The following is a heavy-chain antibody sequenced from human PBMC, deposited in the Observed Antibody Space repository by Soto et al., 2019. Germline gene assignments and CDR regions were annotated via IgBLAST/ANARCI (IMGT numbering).Heavy chain of an antibody. V-gene: IGHV1-69*06. CDR3: ASTPWLGVPAHHPAF. Sequence: SVKVSCKASGGTFSSYAISWVRQAPGQGLEWMGGSIPIFGTANYAQKFQGRVTITADKSTSTAYMELSSLRSEDTAVYYCASTPWLGVPAHHPAFWGQGTTVTVSS. CDR1: GGTFSSYA. J-gene: IGHJ6*02. D-gene: IGHD2-2*01. CDR2: SIPIFGTA.